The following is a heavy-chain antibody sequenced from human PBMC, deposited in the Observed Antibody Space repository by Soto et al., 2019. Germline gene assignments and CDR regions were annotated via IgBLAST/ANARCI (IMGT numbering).Heavy chain of an antibody. Sequence: QVQLVQSGAEVKKPGASVKVSCKASGYTFTSYGISWGRQAPGQGLEWMGWISAYNGNTNYAQKLQGRVTMTTDTSTSTAYMELRSLRSDDTAVYYCARDPGDCSGGSFYDEYFQHWGQGTLVTVSS. CDR3: ARDPGDCSGGSFYDEYFQH. CDR2: ISAYNGNT. D-gene: IGHD2-15*01. CDR1: GYTFTSYG. V-gene: IGHV1-18*01. J-gene: IGHJ1*01.